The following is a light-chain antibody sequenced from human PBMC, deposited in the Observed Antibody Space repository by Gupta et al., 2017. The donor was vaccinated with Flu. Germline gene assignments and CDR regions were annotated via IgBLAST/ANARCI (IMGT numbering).Light chain of an antibody. CDR1: SSDVGRYNY. V-gene: IGLV2-14*01. CDR3: SSYTSSTTWV. Sequence: QSALTQPASVSGSPGQSITISCTGTSSDVGRYNYVSWYQQHPGKAPKLRIYEVSNRPSGVSNRFSGSKSGNTAFPTISGLQAEDEADYYCSSYTSSTTWVFGGGTKLTVL. J-gene: IGLJ2*01. CDR2: EVS.